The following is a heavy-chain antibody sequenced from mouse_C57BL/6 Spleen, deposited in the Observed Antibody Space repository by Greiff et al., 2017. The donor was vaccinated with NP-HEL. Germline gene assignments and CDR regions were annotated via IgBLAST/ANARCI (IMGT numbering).Heavy chain of an antibody. CDR2: IDPSDSYT. J-gene: IGHJ2*01. Sequence: QVQLQQPGAELVKPGASVKLSCKASGYTFTSYWMQWVKQRPGQGLEWIGEIDPSDSYTNYNQKFKGKATLTVDTSSSTAYMQLSSLTSEDSAVYYCARGGAGGDYWGQGTTLTVSS. CDR3: ARGGAGGDY. V-gene: IGHV1-50*01. CDR1: GYTFTSYW.